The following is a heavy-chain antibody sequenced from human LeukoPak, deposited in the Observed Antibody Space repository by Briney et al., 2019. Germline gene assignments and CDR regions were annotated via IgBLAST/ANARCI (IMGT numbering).Heavy chain of an antibody. CDR1: GFTFSSYS. J-gene: IGHJ4*02. CDR3: ARDRVDEEWQVYY. Sequence: GGSLRLSCAASGFTFSSYSMNWVRQAPGKGLEWVSSISSSSSYIYYADSVKGRFTISRDNAKNSLYLQMNSLRAEDTAVYYCARDRVDEEWQVYYWGQGTLVTVSS. CDR2: ISSSSSYI. D-gene: IGHD6-19*01. V-gene: IGHV3-21*01.